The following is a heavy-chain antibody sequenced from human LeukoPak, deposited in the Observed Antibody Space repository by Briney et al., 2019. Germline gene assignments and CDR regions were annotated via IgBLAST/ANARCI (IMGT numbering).Heavy chain of an antibody. CDR3: ARDSGGILDYFDY. V-gene: IGHV3-53*01. J-gene: IGHJ4*02. Sequence: GGSLRLSCAASGFTVSSNYMSWVRQAPGKGLEWVSVIYSGGSTYYADSVKGRFTISRDNSKNTLYLQMNSLRAEDTAVYYCARDSGGILDYFDYWGQGTLVTVSS. D-gene: IGHD3-16*01. CDR1: GFTVSSNY. CDR2: IYSGGST.